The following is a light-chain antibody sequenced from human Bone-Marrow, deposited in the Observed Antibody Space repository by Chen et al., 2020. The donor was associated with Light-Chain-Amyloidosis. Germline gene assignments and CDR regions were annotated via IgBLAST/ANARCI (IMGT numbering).Light chain of an antibody. J-gene: IGLJ2*01. CDR3: QSYDSSLSGVV. CDR2: GDT. V-gene: IGLV1-40*01. CDR1: SSNIGAGYD. Sequence: QSVLTQSPSVSGAPGQRVIISCPGSSSNIGAGYDVHWYQQIPGTAPKLLIYGDTNRPSGVPDRFSGFKSGTSAYLAIAGLQAEDEAHYFCQSYDSSLSGVVFGGGAKLTVL.